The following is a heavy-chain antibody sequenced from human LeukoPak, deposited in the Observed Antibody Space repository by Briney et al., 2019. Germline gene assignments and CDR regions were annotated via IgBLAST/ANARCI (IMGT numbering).Heavy chain of an antibody. J-gene: IGHJ4*02. V-gene: IGHV3-23*01. CDR1: GFTFSSYA. CDR3: AKNGGSQCYSHLDS. Sequence: GGSLRLSCAASGFTFSSYAMSWVRQAPGKGLEWVSGTSGSGGSTYYAGSVKGRFTISRDNSKNTLYLQMNSLRVENTAVYYCAKNGGSQCYSHLDSWGQGTLVTVSS. D-gene: IGHD2-15*01. CDR2: TSGSGGST.